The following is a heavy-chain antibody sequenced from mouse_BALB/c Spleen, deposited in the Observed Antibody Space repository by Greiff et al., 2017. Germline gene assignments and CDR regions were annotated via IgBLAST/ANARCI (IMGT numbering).Heavy chain of an antibody. CDR3: ARRGNYPYFDY. J-gene: IGHJ2*01. V-gene: IGHV1S22*01. CDR2: IYPGSGST. D-gene: IGHD2-1*01. Sequence: LKQPGSELVRPGASVKLSCKASGYTFTSYWMHWVKQRPGQGLEWIGNIYPGSGSTNYDEKFKSKATLTVDTSSSTAYMQLSSLTSEDSAVYYCARRGNYPYFDYWGQGTTLTVSS. CDR1: GYTFTSYW.